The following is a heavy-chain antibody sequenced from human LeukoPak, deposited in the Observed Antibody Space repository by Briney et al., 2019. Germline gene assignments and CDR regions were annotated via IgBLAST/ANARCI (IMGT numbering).Heavy chain of an antibody. CDR3: ARASQRLGDSDY. V-gene: IGHV1-18*01. J-gene: IGHJ4*02. CDR1: GYTFTSYG. Sequence: ASVKVSCKASGYTFTSYGISWMRQAPGQGLEWMGWISAYNGDTNYAQKFQGRVTMTTDTSTTTAYMELRSLGSDDTALYYCARASQRLGDSDYWGQGTLVTVSS. CDR2: ISAYNGDT. D-gene: IGHD6-25*01.